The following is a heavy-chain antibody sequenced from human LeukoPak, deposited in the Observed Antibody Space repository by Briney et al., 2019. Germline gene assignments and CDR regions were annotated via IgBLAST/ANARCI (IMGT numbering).Heavy chain of an antibody. J-gene: IGHJ5*02. CDR2: IYYSGST. CDR3: ARDSRARREVRHTNQKRNWFDP. Sequence: PSETLSLTCTVSGGSISSSSYYWGWIRQPPGKGLEWIGSIYYSGSTYYNPSLESRVTISVDTSKNQFSLKLSSVTAADTAVYYCARDSRARREVRHTNQKRNWFDPWGQGTLVTVSS. V-gene: IGHV4-39*07. CDR1: GGSISSSSYY. D-gene: IGHD3-3*01.